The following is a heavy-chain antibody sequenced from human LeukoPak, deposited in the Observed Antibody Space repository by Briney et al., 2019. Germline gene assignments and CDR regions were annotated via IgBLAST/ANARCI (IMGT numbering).Heavy chain of an antibody. CDR3: AKASRWYAPFDY. CDR2: ISYDGSSK. D-gene: IGHD6-19*01. J-gene: IGHJ4*02. CDR1: GFTFSGYT. Sequence: PGGSLRLSCAGSGFTFSGYTIHYVRQAPGKGLEWVAVISYDGSSKYYADSVKGRFTISRDNSKNTLYLQMNSLRAEDTAVYCCAKASRWYAPFDYWGQGTLVTVSS. V-gene: IGHV3-30-3*01.